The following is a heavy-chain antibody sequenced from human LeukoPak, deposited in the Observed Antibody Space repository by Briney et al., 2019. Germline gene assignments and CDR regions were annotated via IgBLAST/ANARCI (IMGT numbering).Heavy chain of an antibody. D-gene: IGHD6-19*01. V-gene: IGHV3-23*01. CDR3: VIDVALASSVC. CDR2: ISVTGRST. J-gene: IGHJ4*02. Sequence: GGSLRLSCAASGLLFSILAMMGLRQAPRKGLEWVSGISVTGRSTYYADSVKGRFTISRDNSKNTLYLQMNSLRTEDTATYYIVIDVALASSVCWGQGTLVSVFS. CDR1: GLLFSILA.